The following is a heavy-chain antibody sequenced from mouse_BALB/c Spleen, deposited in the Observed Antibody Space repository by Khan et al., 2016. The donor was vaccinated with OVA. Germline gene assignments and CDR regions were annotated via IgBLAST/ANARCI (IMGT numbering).Heavy chain of an antibody. CDR3: ARGNWQSYYFDY. Sequence: VQPQQSGPELVKPGTSVKMSCKASGYRFTSYIIHWVKQRPGQGLEWIGYINPYNGATKYNEKFKGKATLTSDKSSNTAYMELSSLTSEDSAVYYCARGNWQSYYFDYWGQGTTLTVSS. D-gene: IGHD4-1*01. J-gene: IGHJ2*01. V-gene: IGHV1S136*01. CDR1: GYRFTSYI. CDR2: INPYNGAT.